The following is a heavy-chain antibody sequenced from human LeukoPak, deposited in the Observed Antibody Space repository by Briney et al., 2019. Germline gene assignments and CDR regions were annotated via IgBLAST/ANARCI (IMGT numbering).Heavy chain of an antibody. Sequence: GESLKISCKGSGYTFTSYWIGGVRQMPEKGLEWMGIIYPGDSDIRYSPSFQGQVTISADKSISTAYLQWSSLKASDTAMYYCARHPRCRSTSCNFEGMDVWGQGTTVTVSS. CDR2: IYPGDSDI. V-gene: IGHV5-51*01. CDR3: ARHPRCRSTSCNFEGMDV. J-gene: IGHJ6*02. CDR1: GYTFTSYW. D-gene: IGHD2-2*01.